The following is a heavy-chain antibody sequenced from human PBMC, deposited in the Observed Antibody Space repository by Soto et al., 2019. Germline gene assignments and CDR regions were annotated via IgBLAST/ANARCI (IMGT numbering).Heavy chain of an antibody. CDR3: TRDIGGKGAY. CDR2: IDEYGSTI. J-gene: IGHJ4*02. D-gene: IGHD3-10*01. CDR1: GFTFSSYW. Sequence: SCKASGFTFSSYWMHWVRQVPGKGLLWVSRIDEYGSTINYADSVKGRFTISRDNARNTLYLEMNSLRAEDTALYYCTRDIGGKGAYWGPGTLVTVSS. V-gene: IGHV3-74*01.